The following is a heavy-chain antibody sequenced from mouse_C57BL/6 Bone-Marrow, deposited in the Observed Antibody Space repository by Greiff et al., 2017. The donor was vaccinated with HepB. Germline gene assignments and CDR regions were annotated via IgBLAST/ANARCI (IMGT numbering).Heavy chain of an antibody. CDR1: GYTFTSYW. Sequence: QLQQPGAELVKPGASVKLSCKASGYTFTSYWMHWVKQRPGQGLEWIGMIHPNSGSTNYNEKFKSKATLTVDKSSSTAYMQLSSMTSEDSAVYYCTRSGLVEISFDYWGQGTTLTVSS. J-gene: IGHJ2*01. V-gene: IGHV1-64*01. CDR3: TRSGLVEISFDY. D-gene: IGHD1-3*01. CDR2: IHPNSGST.